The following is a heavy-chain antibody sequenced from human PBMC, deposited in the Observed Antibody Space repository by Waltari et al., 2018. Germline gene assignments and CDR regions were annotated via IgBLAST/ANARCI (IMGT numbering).Heavy chain of an antibody. J-gene: IGHJ3*02. CDR2: IWYDGSNK. CDR1: GFTFSSYG. CDR3: AKGSSGI. V-gene: IGHV3-30*02. D-gene: IGHD6-19*01. Sequence: QVQLVESGGGVVQPGRSLRLSCAASGFTFSSYGMHWVRQAPGKGLEWVAFIWYDGSNKYYADSVKGRFTISRDNSKNTLYLQMNSLRAEDTAMYYCAKGSSGIWGQGTMVTVSS.